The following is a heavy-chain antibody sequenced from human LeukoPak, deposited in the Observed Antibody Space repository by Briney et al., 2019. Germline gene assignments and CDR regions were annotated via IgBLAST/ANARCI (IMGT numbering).Heavy chain of an antibody. Sequence: GGSLRLSCAASGFTFSGSAMHWVRQASGKGLEWVGRIRSKANSYATAYAASVKGRFTISRDDSKNTAYLQMNSLKTEDTAVYYRTTPLLDIAAAGTEVGMDVWGQGTTVTVSS. CDR2: IRSKANSYAT. V-gene: IGHV3-73*01. CDR3: TTPLLDIAAAGTEVGMDV. J-gene: IGHJ6*02. D-gene: IGHD6-13*01. CDR1: GFTFSGSA.